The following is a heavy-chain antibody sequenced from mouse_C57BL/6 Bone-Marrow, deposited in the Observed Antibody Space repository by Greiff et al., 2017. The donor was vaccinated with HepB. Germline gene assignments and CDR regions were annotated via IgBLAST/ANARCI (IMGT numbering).Heavy chain of an antibody. J-gene: IGHJ2*01. CDR1: GFNIKDDY. D-gene: IGHD2-1*01. CDR2: IDPENGDT. CDR3: TTTLYSPPHY. V-gene: IGHV14-4*01. Sequence: VQLQQSGAELVRPGASVKLSCTASGFNIKDDYMHWVKQRPEQGLEWIGWIDPENGDTEYASKFQGKATITADTSSNTAYLQLSSLTSEDTAVYYCTTTLYSPPHYWGQGTTLTVSS.